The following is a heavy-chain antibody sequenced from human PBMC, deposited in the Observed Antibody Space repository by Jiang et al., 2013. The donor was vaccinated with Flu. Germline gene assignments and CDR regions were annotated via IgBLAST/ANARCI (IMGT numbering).Heavy chain of an antibody. CDR1: GGSISSSSYY. D-gene: IGHD3-10*01. CDR2: IYYSGST. V-gene: IGHV4-39*01. Sequence: LLKPSETLSLTCTVSGGSISSSSYYWGWVRQPPGKGLEWIGSIYYSGSTYYNPSLKSRVTISVDTSKNQFSLKLSSVTAADTAVYYCARHRGYGSGRQIPDYWGQGTLVTVSS. CDR3: ARHRGYGSGRQIPDY. J-gene: IGHJ4*02.